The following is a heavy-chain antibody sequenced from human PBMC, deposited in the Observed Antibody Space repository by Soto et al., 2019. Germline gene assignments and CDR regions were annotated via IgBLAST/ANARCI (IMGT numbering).Heavy chain of an antibody. Sequence: PSETLSLTCTVSGCSVITSDYYWSWIRQCPGKGLEWIGYIFHSGPTFYNPSLRSRVSISIATSKNQFSLKLSSVTAADTAVYYCARRFSGYYASSAYYFGFDYWGRGTQVTVSS. V-gene: IGHV4-31*03. D-gene: IGHD3-22*01. CDR2: IFHSGPT. CDR1: GCSVITSDYY. CDR3: ARRFSGYYASSAYYFGFDY. J-gene: IGHJ4*02.